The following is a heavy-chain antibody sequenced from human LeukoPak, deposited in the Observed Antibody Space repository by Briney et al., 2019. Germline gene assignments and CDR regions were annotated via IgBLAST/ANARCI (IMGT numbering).Heavy chain of an antibody. CDR1: GGSISSHY. CDR2: ISAGGSS. Sequence: SETLSLTCTVSGGSISSHYRTWVRQPPGKGLEWIAYISAGGSSNYNTSLSRRAIILIDTSKNQFSLRLNSVTAADTAVYYCARDRTIPEHWYFDLWGRGALVSVS. J-gene: IGHJ2*01. D-gene: IGHD2-2*02. V-gene: IGHV4-59*11. CDR3: ARDRTIPEHWYFDL.